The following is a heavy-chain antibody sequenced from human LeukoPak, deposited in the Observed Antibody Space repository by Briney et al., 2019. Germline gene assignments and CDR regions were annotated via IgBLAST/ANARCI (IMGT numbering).Heavy chain of an antibody. CDR3: AKDQEAFDY. CDR1: GYSFTSNY. Sequence: ASVKVSCKASGYSFTSNYIHWVRQAPGQGLEWMGMIYPRDGSTSYAQKFQGRVTVTRDTSTSTVHMELSGLRSEDTAVYYCAKDQEAFDYWGQGTLVTVSS. CDR2: IYPRDGST. V-gene: IGHV1-46*01. J-gene: IGHJ4*02.